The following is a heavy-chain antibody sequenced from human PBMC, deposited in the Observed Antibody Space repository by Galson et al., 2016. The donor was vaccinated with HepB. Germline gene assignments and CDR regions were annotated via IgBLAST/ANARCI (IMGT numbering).Heavy chain of an antibody. CDR2: FGRTGGI. CDR3: ARDPHSLDY. CDR1: GFTFSDFS. V-gene: IGHV3-48*02. J-gene: IGHJ4*02. Sequence: SLRLSCAASGFTFSDFSMNWVRQAPGKGLKWVSYFGRTGGIYYADSVKGRFTISRDNAKNSLYLQMNSLREEDTAVYYCARDPHSLDYWGQGTLVTVSS.